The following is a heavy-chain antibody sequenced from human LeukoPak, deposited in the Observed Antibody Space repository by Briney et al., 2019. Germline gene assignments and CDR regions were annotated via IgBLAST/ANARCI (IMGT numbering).Heavy chain of an antibody. V-gene: IGHV4-30-2*01. J-gene: IGHJ4*02. CDR2: IYHSGST. CDR3: ARTSLSGDTGSFSFDY. Sequence: KPSETLSLTCAVSGGSISSGGYSWSWIRQPPGKGLEWIGYIYHSGSTYYNPSLKSRVTISVDRSKNQFSLKLSSVTAADTAVYYCARTSLSGDTGSFSFDYWGQGTLVTVSS. CDR1: GGSISSGGYS. D-gene: IGHD7-27*01.